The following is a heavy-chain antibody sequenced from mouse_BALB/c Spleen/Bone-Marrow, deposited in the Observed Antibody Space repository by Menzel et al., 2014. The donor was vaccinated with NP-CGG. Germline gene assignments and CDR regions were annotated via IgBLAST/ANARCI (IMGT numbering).Heavy chain of an antibody. Sequence: VTLKESGAELVKPGASVKLSCTASGFNIKDTYMHWVKQRPEQGLEWIGRIDPANGNTKYDPKFQGKATITADTSSNTAYLQLSSLTSEDTAVYYCARYYYGFYSDYWGQGTTLTVSS. D-gene: IGHD1-1*01. CDR1: GFNIKDTY. V-gene: IGHV14-3*02. CDR2: IDPANGNT. J-gene: IGHJ2*01. CDR3: ARYYYGFYSDY.